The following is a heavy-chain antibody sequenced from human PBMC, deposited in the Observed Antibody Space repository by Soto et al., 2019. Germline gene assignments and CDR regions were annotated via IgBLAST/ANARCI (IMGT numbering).Heavy chain of an antibody. CDR1: GGSISGGDYY. CDR3: ARDXELYYYDSSGYHPGMDV. V-gene: IGHV4-30-4*01. D-gene: IGHD3-22*01. CDR2: IYYSGST. Sequence: SETLSLTCTVSGGSISGGDYYWSWIRQPPGKGLEWIGYIYYSGSTYHNPSLKSRVTISVDTSKNQFSLKLSSVTAADTAVYYCARDXELYYYDSSGYHPGMDVWGQGTTVTVSS. J-gene: IGHJ6*02.